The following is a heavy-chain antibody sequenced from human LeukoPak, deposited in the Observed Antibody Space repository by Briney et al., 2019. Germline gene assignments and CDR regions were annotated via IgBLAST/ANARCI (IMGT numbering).Heavy chain of an antibody. D-gene: IGHD3-9*01. CDR3: AKDDSYYDILTGYSRVDGMDV. CDR2: VSAYNGNT. V-gene: IGHV1-18*01. J-gene: IGHJ6*02. CDR1: GYTFTSYG. Sequence: GASVKVSCKASGYTFTSYGISWVRQAPGQGLEWMGWVSAYNGNTNYAQKLQGRVTMTTDTSTSTAYMELRSLRSDDTAVYYCAKDDSYYDILTGYSRVDGMDVWGQGTTVTVSS.